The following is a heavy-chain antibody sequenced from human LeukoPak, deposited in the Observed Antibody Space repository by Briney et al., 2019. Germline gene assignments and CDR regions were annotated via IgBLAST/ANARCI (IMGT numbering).Heavy chain of an antibody. CDR1: GGTFSSYA. Sequence: ASVKVSCKASGGTFSSYAISWVRQAPGQGLEWMGGIIPIFGTANYARKFQGRVTITTDESTSTAYMELSSLRSEDTAVYYCARDVSHLGVVIWGQGTLVTVSS. D-gene: IGHD3-3*01. CDR2: IIPIFGTA. CDR3: ARDVSHLGVVI. V-gene: IGHV1-69*05. J-gene: IGHJ4*02.